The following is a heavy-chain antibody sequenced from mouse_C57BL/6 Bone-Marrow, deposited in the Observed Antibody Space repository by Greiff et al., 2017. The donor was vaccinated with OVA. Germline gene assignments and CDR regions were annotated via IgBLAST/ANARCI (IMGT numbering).Heavy chain of an antibody. Sequence: EVQLQQSGAELVRPGASVKLSCTASGFNIKDDYMHWVKQRPEQGLEWIGWIDPENGDTEYASKFQGKATITADTSSNTAYLQLSSLTSEDTAVYYCTPSYSSNYEAMDYWGQGTSVTVSS. J-gene: IGHJ4*01. CDR1: GFNIKDDY. CDR2: IDPENGDT. V-gene: IGHV14-4*01. CDR3: TPSYSSNYEAMDY. D-gene: IGHD2-5*01.